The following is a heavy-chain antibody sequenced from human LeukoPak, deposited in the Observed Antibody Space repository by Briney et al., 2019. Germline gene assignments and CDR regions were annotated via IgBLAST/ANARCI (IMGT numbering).Heavy chain of an antibody. V-gene: IGHV4-39*01. J-gene: IGHJ4*02. D-gene: IGHD5/OR15-5a*01. CDR2: IYYSGST. CDR3: ATVPSTGVRVYYFDY. Sequence: PSETLSLTCTVSGGSISSSYYWGWIRQPPGKGLEWIGTIYYSGSTYYNPSLKSRVTISVDTSKNQFSLKLSSVTAADTAVYYCATVPSTGVRVYYFDYWGQGTLVTVSS. CDR1: GGSISSSYY.